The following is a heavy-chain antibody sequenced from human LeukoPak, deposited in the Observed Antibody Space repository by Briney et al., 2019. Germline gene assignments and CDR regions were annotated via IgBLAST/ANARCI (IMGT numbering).Heavy chain of an antibody. CDR1: GFTFSSYG. Sequence: GGSLRLSCAASGFTFSSYGMHWVRQAPGKGLEWVSYISSSGSTIYYADSVKGRFTISRDNAKNSLYLQMNSLRAEDTAVYYCARDFGSDYVWGNPQQDAFDIWGQGTMVTVSS. J-gene: IGHJ3*02. D-gene: IGHD3-16*01. V-gene: IGHV3-48*04. CDR2: ISSSGSTI. CDR3: ARDFGSDYVWGNPQQDAFDI.